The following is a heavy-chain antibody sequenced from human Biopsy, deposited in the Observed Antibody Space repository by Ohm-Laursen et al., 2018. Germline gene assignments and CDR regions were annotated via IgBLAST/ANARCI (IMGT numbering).Heavy chain of an antibody. D-gene: IGHD2/OR15-2a*01. CDR2: IYYSGST. V-gene: IGHV4-59*07. J-gene: IGHJ6*02. Sequence: SDTLSLTCTVSGGSISSDYWSWIRQTPGKGLEWIGYIYYSGSTNYNPSLESRVTISVDTSKNQFSLRLNSVTAADTAVYYCARATNSTGWPYYYFYGMDVWGQGTTVNVSS. CDR3: ARATNSTGWPYYYFYGMDV. CDR1: GGSISSDY.